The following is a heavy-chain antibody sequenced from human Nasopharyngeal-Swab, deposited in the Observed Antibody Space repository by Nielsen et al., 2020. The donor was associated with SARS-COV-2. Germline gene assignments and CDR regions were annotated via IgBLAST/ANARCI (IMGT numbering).Heavy chain of an antibody. Sequence: GESLKISCAASGFTFSDYYMSWIRQAPGKGLEWVSYISSSGSIIYYADSVKGRFTISRDNAKNSLYLQMNSLRAEDTAVYYCARVAGITMVRGVDYWGQGTLVTVSS. J-gene: IGHJ4*02. CDR3: ARVAGITMVRGVDY. V-gene: IGHV3-11*01. CDR2: ISSSGSII. CDR1: GFTFSDYY. D-gene: IGHD3-10*01.